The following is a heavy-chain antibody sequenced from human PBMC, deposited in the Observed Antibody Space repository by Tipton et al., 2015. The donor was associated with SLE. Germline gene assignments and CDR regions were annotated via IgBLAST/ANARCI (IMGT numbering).Heavy chain of an antibody. V-gene: IGHV4-59*01. CDR2: IYYSGST. D-gene: IGHD3-22*01. J-gene: IGHJ4*02. Sequence: TLSLTCTVSGGSINSYYWSWIRQPPGKGLEWIGCIYYSGSTNYNPSLKSRVTISVDTSKNQFSLKLNSVTAADTAVYYCARHRDYYDKSGFDYWGQGTLVTVSS. CDR1: GGSINSYY. CDR3: ARHRDYYDKSGFDY.